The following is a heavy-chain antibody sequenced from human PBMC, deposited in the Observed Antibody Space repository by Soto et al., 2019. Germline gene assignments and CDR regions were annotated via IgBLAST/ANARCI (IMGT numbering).Heavy chain of an antibody. CDR3: AKDQSDLHWYFDL. J-gene: IGHJ2*01. CDR1: GFTFSSYA. Sequence: EVQLLESGGGLVQPGGSLRLSCAASGFTFSSYAMSWVRQAPGKGLAWVSAISGSGGSTYYADSVKGRFTISRDNSKNTLYLQMNSLRAEDTAVYYCAKDQSDLHWYFDLWGRGTLVTVSS. V-gene: IGHV3-23*01. CDR2: ISGSGGST.